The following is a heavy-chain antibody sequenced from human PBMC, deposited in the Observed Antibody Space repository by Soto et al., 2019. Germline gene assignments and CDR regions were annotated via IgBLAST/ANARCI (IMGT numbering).Heavy chain of an antibody. D-gene: IGHD1-1*01. CDR1: GGTFSSYA. J-gene: IGHJ3*02. CDR3: TTTFLSVFDAFDI. Sequence: SVKVSCKASGGTFSSYAISWVRQAPGQGLEWMGGIIPIFGTANYAQRFQGRVTITADESTSTAYMELSSLRSEDTAVYYCTTTFLSVFDAFDIWGQGTMVTVSS. CDR2: IIPIFGTA. V-gene: IGHV1-69*13.